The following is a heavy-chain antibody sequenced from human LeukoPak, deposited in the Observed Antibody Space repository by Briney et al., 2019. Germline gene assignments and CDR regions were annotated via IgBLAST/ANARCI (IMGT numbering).Heavy chain of an antibody. V-gene: IGHV3-7*01. CDR1: GFTLSYSW. J-gene: IGHJ6*03. CDR2: IKQDGSEK. CDR3: ARDHFTYHYYYMDV. D-gene: IGHD3-3*02. Sequence: GGSLRLSCEASGFTLSYSWMSWVRQAPGKGLEWVARIKQDGSEKYYVGSVKGLFTISRDNAKSSLYLHMNSLRAEDTAAYYCARDHFTYHYYYMDVWGKGTTVVVSS.